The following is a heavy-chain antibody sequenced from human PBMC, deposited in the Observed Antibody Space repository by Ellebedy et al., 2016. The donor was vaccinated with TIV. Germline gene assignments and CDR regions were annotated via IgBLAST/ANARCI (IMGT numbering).Heavy chain of an antibody. V-gene: IGHV4-59*12. CDR2: INYNGTT. CDR1: GGSISSYY. J-gene: IGHJ4*02. D-gene: IGHD4-17*01. CDR3: ARCYGDYLDYNFDY. Sequence: MPSETLSLTCTVSGGSISSYYWSWIRQPPGKGLEWIGYINYNGTTKVSPSLKSRVTISVDKSKNQFSLKLSSVTAADTAVYYCARCYGDYLDYNFDYWGQGTLVTVSS.